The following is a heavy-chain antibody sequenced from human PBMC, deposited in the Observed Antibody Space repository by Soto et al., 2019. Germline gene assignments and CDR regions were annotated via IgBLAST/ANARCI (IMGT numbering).Heavy chain of an antibody. V-gene: IGHV4-59*01. CDR3: AREGYDRRNDYYYGMDV. CDR1: GGSISSYY. D-gene: IGHD3-22*01. CDR2: IYYSGST. J-gene: IGHJ6*02. Sequence: QVQLQESGPGLVKPSETLSLTCTVSGGSISSYYWSWIRQPPGKGLEWIGCIYYSGSTNYNPSLKRRVTISVDTYKNQCSLKLSSVTAADTAVYYCAREGYDRRNDYYYGMDVWGQGTTVTVSS.